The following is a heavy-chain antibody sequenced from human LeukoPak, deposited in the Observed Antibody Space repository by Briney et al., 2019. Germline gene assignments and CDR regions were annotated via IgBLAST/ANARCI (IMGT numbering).Heavy chain of an antibody. CDR3: ARSFTVTRRAYAFDI. CDR1: GDCFISYW. CDR2: IYPGDSDT. Sequence: GEGLKISCEGSGDCFISYWIGWGRQMPGKGREWMGKIYPGDSDTRYSPSFQAQVTISADNSISTAYLQWSSLKASDTAMYYRARSFTVTRRAYAFDIWGQGTMVTVSS. J-gene: IGHJ3*02. V-gene: IGHV5-51*01. D-gene: IGHD4-17*01.